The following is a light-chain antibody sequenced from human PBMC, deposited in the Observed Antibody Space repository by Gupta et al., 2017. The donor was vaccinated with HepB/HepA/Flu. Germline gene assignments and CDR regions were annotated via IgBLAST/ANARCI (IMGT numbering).Light chain of an antibody. CDR3: VLYMGSGIWV. Sequence: QTVVTQEPSLSVSPGGAVTLTCGFCSGSVSTSYYPSWYQQTPGQAPRTLIYSTNTRSSGVPDRFSGSILGNKAALTIAGAQADDESDYYCVLYMGSGIWVFGGGTKLTVL. V-gene: IGLV8-61*01. CDR2: STN. CDR1: SGSVSTSYY. J-gene: IGLJ3*02.